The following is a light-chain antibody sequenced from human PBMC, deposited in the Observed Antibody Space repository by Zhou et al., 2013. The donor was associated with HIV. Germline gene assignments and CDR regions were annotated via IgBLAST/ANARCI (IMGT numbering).Light chain of an antibody. Sequence: DIQMTQSPSTLSASVGDRVTITCRASQSISSWLAWYQQKPGKAPKLLIYKASNLESGVPSRFSGSGSGTEFTLTISSLQPDDFATYYCQQCYTYPVTFGQGTKLXIK. V-gene: IGKV1-5*03. J-gene: IGKJ2*01. CDR2: KAS. CDR1: QSISSW. CDR3: QQCYTYPVT.